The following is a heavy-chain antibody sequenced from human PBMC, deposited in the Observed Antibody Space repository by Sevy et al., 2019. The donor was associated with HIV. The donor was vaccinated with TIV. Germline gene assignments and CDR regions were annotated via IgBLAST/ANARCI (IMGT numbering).Heavy chain of an antibody. CDR2: ISGSGGST. V-gene: IGHV3-23*01. CDR3: AGIFGDLFDY. CDR1: GFTFSSYA. D-gene: IGHD3-3*01. J-gene: IGHJ4*02. Sequence: GGSLRLSCAASGFTFSSYAMSWVRQAPGKGLEWVSDISGSGGSTYYADSVKGRFTISRDNSKNTRYLQMNSLRAEDMAVYYCAGIFGDLFDYWGQGTLVTVSS.